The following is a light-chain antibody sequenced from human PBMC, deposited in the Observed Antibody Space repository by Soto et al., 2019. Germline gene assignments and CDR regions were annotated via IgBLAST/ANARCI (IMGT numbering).Light chain of an antibody. CDR2: KVS. V-gene: IGKV1-39*01. CDR3: QQCDRTPYT. Sequence: DIQMTQSPSSLSASVGDRVTITCRASQSINTFLKWYQQKPGKAPNLLIYKVSNLQSGVPSRFSGSGSGTDFTLTISSLQPEDFATYFCQQCDRTPYTFGQGTTLEIK. CDR1: QSINTF. J-gene: IGKJ2*01.